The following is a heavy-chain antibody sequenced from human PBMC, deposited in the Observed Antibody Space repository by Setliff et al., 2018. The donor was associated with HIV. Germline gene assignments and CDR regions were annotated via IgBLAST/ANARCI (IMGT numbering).Heavy chain of an antibody. CDR2: IYYSGST. V-gene: IGHV4-39*07. J-gene: IGHJ1*01. CDR3: ARVPTSSWYVTTQRTKEYFHH. Sequence: PSETLSLTCTISGDSISSSSYSWGWIRQPPGKGLEWIGNIYYSGSTYYNPSLNSRISISVDMSKNKFSLKLSSLTAADTAIYYCARVPTSSWYVTTQRTKEYFHHWGQGTLVTVSS. CDR1: GDSISSSSYS. D-gene: IGHD6-13*01.